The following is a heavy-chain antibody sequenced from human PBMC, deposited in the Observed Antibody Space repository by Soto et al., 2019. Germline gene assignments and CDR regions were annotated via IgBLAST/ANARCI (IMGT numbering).Heavy chain of an antibody. V-gene: IGHV4-30-4*01. CDR1: GGSISGGDYY. CDR3: ARKVESDYTIDFDL. J-gene: IGHJ2*01. CDR2: IYYSGRT. Sequence: QVQLQESGPGLVKPSQTLSLTCTDPGGSISGGDYYWTWIRQPPGKGLEWIGYIYYSGRTNYNQSLSSRLTISVDTSKKQCPLNLSSVTAADTAGYYCARKVESDYTIDFDLWGRGTLVTVSS. D-gene: IGHD3-3*01.